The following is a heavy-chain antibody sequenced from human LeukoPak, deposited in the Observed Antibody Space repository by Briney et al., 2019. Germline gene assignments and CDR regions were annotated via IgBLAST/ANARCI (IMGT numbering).Heavy chain of an antibody. CDR1: GGTFSSYT. CDR3: AREEGGYCGGDCYPLAFDL. V-gene: IGHV1-69*04. D-gene: IGHD2-21*02. Sequence: SVKVSCQASGGTFSSYTISWVRQAPGQGPEWMARITPLLGIIKYSQTFQGRVTVTADKSTNTVYTELSSLRSEDTAVYYCAREEGGYCGGDCYPLAFDLWGRGTLVTVSS. CDR2: ITPLLGII. J-gene: IGHJ4*02.